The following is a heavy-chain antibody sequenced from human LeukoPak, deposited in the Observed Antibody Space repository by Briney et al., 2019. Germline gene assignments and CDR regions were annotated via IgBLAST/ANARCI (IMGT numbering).Heavy chain of an antibody. Sequence: GSLRLSCAASGFTFSSYSMNWVRQAPGKGLEWVSYIYYSGSTSYNPSLKSRVTISVDTSKNQFSLKLNSVTAADTAMYYCARLFHPALSGNYPFDYWGQGTLVTVSS. J-gene: IGHJ4*02. D-gene: IGHD1-26*01. CDR3: ARLFHPALSGNYPFDY. CDR2: IYYSGST. V-gene: IGHV4-59*01. CDR1: GFTFSSYS.